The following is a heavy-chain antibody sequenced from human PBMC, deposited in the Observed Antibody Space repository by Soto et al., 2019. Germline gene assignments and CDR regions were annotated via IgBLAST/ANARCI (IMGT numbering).Heavy chain of an antibody. CDR2: INPNSGGT. V-gene: IGHV1-2*02. CDR3: ARELNQEMATIGSAFDI. D-gene: IGHD5-12*01. CDR1: GYTFTSYD. Sequence: ASVKVSCKASGYTFTSYDIYWVRQAPGQGLEWMGWINPNSGGTNYAQEFQGRVTMTRDTSISTAYMELSRLRSDDTAVYYCARELNQEMATIGSAFDIWGQGTMVTV. J-gene: IGHJ3*02.